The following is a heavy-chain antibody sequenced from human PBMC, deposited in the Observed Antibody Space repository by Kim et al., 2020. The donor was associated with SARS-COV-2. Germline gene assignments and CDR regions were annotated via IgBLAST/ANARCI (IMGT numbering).Heavy chain of an antibody. D-gene: IGHD3-10*01. J-gene: IGHJ5*02. Sequence: SETLSLTCTVSGGSISSGGYYWSWIRQHPGKGLEWIGNIYYGGSTYYNPSLKSRVTISVDTSKNQFSLKLSSVTAADTAVYYCARGWVLRWFGEFKNWFDPW. V-gene: IGHV4-31*03. CDR1: GGSISSGGYY. CDR2: IYYGGST. CDR3: ARGWVLRWFGEFKNWFDP.